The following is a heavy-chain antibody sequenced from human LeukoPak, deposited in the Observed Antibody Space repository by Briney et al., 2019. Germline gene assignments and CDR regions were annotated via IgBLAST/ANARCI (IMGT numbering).Heavy chain of an antibody. CDR3: ARSQWLGEGGDYFDY. CDR2: IWYDGSNK. V-gene: IGHV3-33*01. Sequence: GGSLRFSCAASGFTFSSYGMHWVRQAPGKGLEWVAVIWYDGSNKYYADSVKGRFTISRDNSKNTLYLQMNSLRAEDTAVYYCARSQWLGEGGDYFDYWGQGTLVTVSS. J-gene: IGHJ4*02. CDR1: GFTFSSYG. D-gene: IGHD6-19*01.